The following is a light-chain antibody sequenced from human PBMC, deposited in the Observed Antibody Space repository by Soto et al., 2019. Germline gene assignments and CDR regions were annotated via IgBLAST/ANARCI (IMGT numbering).Light chain of an antibody. J-gene: IGLJ1*01. V-gene: IGLV2-14*01. CDR2: DVS. CDR3: SSYTSSSTLNYV. CDR1: SSDVGGYNY. Sequence: QSVLTQPASVSGSPGQSITISCTGTSSDVGGYNYVSWYQQHPGKAPKLMIYDVSNRPSGVSNRFSGSKSGNTASLTISALQAEDEADYYCSSYTSSSTLNYVFGTGTKVTVL.